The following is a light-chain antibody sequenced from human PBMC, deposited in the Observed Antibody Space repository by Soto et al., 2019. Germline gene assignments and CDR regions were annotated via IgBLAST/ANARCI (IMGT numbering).Light chain of an antibody. Sequence: DIQMTQSPSTLSASVGDRVTITCRASQSVSDWLAWYQQTPGKAPKLLIYDASSLESGVSSRFSGRGSGTEFTLTISSLQPGDSATYYCQQYQSYSWTFGQGTKVDIK. CDR2: DAS. CDR1: QSVSDW. J-gene: IGKJ1*01. CDR3: QQYQSYSWT. V-gene: IGKV1-5*01.